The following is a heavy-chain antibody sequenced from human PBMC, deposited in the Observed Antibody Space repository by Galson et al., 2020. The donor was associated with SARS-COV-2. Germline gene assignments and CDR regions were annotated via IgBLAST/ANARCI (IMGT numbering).Heavy chain of an antibody. J-gene: IGHJ6*02. Sequence: SVKVSCKASGFTFTSSAVQWVRQARGQRLEWIGWIVVGSGNTNYAQKFQERVTITRDMSTSTAYMELSSLRSEDTAVYYCAADQTRSGYFRDYYYGMDVWGQGTTVTVSS. V-gene: IGHV1-58*01. CDR2: IVVGSGNT. D-gene: IGHD3-22*01. CDR3: AADQTRSGYFRDYYYGMDV. CDR1: GFTFTSSA.